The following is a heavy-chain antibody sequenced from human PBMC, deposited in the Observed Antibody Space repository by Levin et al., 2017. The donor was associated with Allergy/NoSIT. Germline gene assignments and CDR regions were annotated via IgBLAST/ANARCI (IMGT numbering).Heavy chain of an antibody. Sequence: PGESLKISCAASGFTFSSYTMTWVRQAPGKGLEWVSGIGTSTYYADSVKGRFTISRDNSKNTLYLQMNSLRAEDTAIYYCAREKERNCGGDCYYFDYWGQGILVTVSS. CDR1: GFTFSSYT. J-gene: IGHJ4*02. CDR3: AREKERNCGGDCYYFDY. D-gene: IGHD2-21*02. CDR2: IGTST. V-gene: IGHV3-23*05.